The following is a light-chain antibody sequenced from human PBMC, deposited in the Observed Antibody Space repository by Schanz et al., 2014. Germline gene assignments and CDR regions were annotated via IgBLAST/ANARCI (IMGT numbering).Light chain of an antibody. CDR3: SSYTSSSTWV. V-gene: IGLV1-40*01. J-gene: IGLJ3*02. CDR1: SSNIGAGYD. CDR2: ENK. Sequence: QSVLTQPPSVSGAPGQRVTVSCTGGSSNIGAGYDVHWYQQLPGTAPRLLMFENKHRPSGVPDRFSGSKSGTSASLAITGLQAEDEADYYCSSYTSSSTWVFGGGTKLTVL.